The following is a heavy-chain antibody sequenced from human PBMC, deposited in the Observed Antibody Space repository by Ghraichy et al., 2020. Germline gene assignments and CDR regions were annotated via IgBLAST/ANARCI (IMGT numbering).Heavy chain of an antibody. CDR1: GGSVSTDSHY. J-gene: IGHJ4*02. CDR2: LSSSGDT. V-gene: IGHV4-39*01. Sequence: SETLSLTCTVSGGSVSTDSHYWGWVRQPPGKGLEWVGSLSSSGDTFYNPALQSRVSVSVDTSKNQFSLRLNSVTAADTAVYYCAREALAGGTYFDYWGQGTLVTVSS. D-gene: IGHD6-19*01. CDR3: AREALAGGTYFDY.